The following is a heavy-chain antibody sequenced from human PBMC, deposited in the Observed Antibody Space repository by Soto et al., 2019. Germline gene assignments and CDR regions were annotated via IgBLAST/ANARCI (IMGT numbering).Heavy chain of an antibody. V-gene: IGHV1-69*13. CDR3: ARGLRGVIIGVFDY. J-gene: IGHJ4*02. D-gene: IGHD3-10*01. CDR2: IIPIFGTA. Sequence: ASVKVSCKASGYTFTSYGISWVRQAPGQGLEWMGGIIPIFGTANYAQKFQGRVTITADESTSTAYMELSSLRSEDTAVYYCARGLRGVIIGVFDYWGQGTLVTVSS. CDR1: GYTFTSYG.